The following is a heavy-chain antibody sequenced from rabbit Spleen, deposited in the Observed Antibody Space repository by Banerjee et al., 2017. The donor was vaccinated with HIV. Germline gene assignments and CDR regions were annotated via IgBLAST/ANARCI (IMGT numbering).Heavy chain of an antibody. Sequence: QQQLEESGGGLVKPGGTLTLTCKASGIDFSGYYYMCWVRQAPGKGLEWIACIYAGSSGGTYYASWAKGRFTISKTSSTTVTLQMTSLTAADTATYFCARHAGSYSYAGDLWGPGTLVTVS. V-gene: IGHV1S45*01. CDR3: ARHAGSYSYAGDL. CDR1: GIDFSGYYY. CDR2: IYAGSSGGT. D-gene: IGHD6-1*01. J-gene: IGHJ4*01.